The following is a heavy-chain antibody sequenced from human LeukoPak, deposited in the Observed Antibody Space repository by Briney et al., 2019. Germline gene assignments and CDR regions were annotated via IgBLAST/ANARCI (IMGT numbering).Heavy chain of an antibody. CDR3: ARTKPLGIITFGGVFDY. CDR1: GYTFTSYY. V-gene: IGHV1-2*02. Sequence: ASVKVSCKASGYTFTSYYMHWVRQAPGQGLEWMGWINPNSGGTNYAQKFQGRVTMTRDTSISTAYMELSRLKSDDTAVYYCARTKPLGIITFGGVFDYWGQGTLVTVSS. CDR2: INPNSGGT. J-gene: IGHJ4*02. D-gene: IGHD3-16*01.